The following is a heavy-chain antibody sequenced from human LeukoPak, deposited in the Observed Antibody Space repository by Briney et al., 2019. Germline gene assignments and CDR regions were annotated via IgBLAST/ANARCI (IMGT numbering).Heavy chain of an antibody. CDR2: IYHTGST. CDR3: ASRKLGNDY. CDR1: GGSVSDYY. V-gene: IGHV4-59*02. J-gene: IGHJ4*02. D-gene: IGHD7-27*01. Sequence: SETLSLTCTISGGSVSDYYWSWIRQSPGKGLEWIGYIYHTGSTSYSPSLKSRVTISADTFQNQFSLKLSSVTAADTAVYYCASRKLGNDYWGQGTLVTVSS.